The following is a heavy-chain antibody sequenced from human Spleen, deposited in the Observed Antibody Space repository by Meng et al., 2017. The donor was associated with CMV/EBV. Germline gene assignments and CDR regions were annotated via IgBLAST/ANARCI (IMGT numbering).Heavy chain of an antibody. CDR3: ARDIWLQYYFDY. CDR2: IGTAGDT. CDR1: GFTFSSYD. J-gene: IGHJ4*02. D-gene: IGHD5-24*01. Sequence: GESLKISCAASGFTFSSYDMHWVRQATGKGLEWVSAIGTAGDTYYPGSVKGRFTISRDNAKNSLYLQLNSLRAEDTAVYYCARDIWLQYYFDYWGQGTLVTVSS. V-gene: IGHV3-13*01.